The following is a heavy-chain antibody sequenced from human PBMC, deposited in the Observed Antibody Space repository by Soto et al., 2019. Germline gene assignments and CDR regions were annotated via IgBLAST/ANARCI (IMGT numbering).Heavy chain of an antibody. CDR3: AREGYYYGSGSQNYGMDV. CDR2: ISSSSSYT. Sequence: PGGSLRLSCAASGFTFSDYYMSWIRQAPGKGLEWVSYISSSSSYTNYADSVKGRFTISRDNAKNSLYLQMNSLRAEDTAVYYCAREGYYYGSGSQNYGMDVCGQGTTVTVSS. J-gene: IGHJ6*02. CDR1: GFTFSDYY. V-gene: IGHV3-11*06. D-gene: IGHD3-10*01.